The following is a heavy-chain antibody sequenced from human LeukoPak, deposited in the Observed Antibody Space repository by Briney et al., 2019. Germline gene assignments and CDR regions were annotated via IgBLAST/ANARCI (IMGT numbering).Heavy chain of an antibody. J-gene: IGHJ3*02. D-gene: IGHD3-22*01. Sequence: GGSLRLSCTASGFTFSSYSMNWVRQAPGKGLEWVANIKQDGSEKYYVDSVKGRFTISRDNAKNSLYLQMNSLRAEDTAVYYCASRHSGYDAFDIWGQGTMVTVSS. CDR2: IKQDGSEK. V-gene: IGHV3-7*01. CDR1: GFTFSSYS. CDR3: ASRHSGYDAFDI.